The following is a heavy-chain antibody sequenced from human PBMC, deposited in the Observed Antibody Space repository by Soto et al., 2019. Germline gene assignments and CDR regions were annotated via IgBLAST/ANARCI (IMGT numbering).Heavy chain of an antibody. D-gene: IGHD6-19*01. J-gene: IGHJ4*02. CDR3: GSRGQWLADY. CDR2: ISYDGSNK. Sequence: GGSLRLSCAASGFTFSSYGMHWVRQAPGKGLEWVAVISYDGSNKYYADSVKGRFTISRDNSKNTLYLQMNSLRAEDTAVYYCGSRGQWLADYWGQGTLVTVSS. CDR1: GFTFSSYG. V-gene: IGHV3-30*03.